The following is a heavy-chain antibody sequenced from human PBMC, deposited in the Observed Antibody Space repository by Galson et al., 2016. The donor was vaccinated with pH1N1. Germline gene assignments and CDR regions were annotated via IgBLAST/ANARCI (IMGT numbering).Heavy chain of an antibody. D-gene: IGHD3-22*01. CDR2: INQDGSVK. V-gene: IGHV3-7*05. J-gene: IGHJ4*02. CDR1: GFTFSSYW. CDR3: AKDSSAYLWHFDC. Sequence: SLRLSCAASGFTFSSYWMTWVRQAPGKGLEWVANINQDGSVKYYVDSVKGRFTISRDNAKNSLYLQMNSLRAEDTAVYYCAKDSSAYLWHFDCWGQGTLVTVSS.